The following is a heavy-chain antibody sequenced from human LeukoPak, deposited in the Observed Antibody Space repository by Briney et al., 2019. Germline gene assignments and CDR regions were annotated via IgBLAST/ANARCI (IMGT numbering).Heavy chain of an antibody. CDR3: AREVRGNLDY. J-gene: IGHJ4*02. Sequence: GGSLRLSCAASGFTFSNYALHWVRQSPGKGLEWVAVISYDGSNKFYADSVRGRFSICRDSPKNTLYLQMNSLRSEDTAVYYCAREVRGNLDYWGQGTLVTVSS. V-gene: IGHV3-30*04. D-gene: IGHD2-15*01. CDR2: ISYDGSNK. CDR1: GFTFSNYA.